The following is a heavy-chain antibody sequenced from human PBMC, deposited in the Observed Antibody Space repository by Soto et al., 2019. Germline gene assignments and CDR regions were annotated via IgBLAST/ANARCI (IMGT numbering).Heavy chain of an antibody. J-gene: IGHJ6*02. CDR2: IKIKTDGGTT. V-gene: IGHV3-15*01. CDR3: TTDRSGSTVLYYYGMDV. D-gene: IGHD4-17*01. Sequence: GGSLRLSCAASGFTFSNAWISWVRQAPGKGLEWVGRIKIKTDGGTTDYAAPVKGRFTISRDDSKNTLYLQMNSLKTEDTAVYYCTTDRSGSTVLYYYGMDVWGQGTTVTVSS. CDR1: GFTFSNAW.